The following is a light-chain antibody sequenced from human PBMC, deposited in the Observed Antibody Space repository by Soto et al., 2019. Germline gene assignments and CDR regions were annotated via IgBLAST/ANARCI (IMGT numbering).Light chain of an antibody. CDR2: RDF. CDR1: NNGSKN. CDR3: QVWDSSTGV. J-gene: IGLJ3*02. V-gene: IGLV3-9*01. Sequence: SYELTQPLSVSVALGQTARITCGGNNNGSKNVYWYQQKPGQAPVLVIYRDFNRPSGIPERFSGSNSGNTATLTISRAQAGDEADYYCQVWDSSTGVFGGGTKLTV.